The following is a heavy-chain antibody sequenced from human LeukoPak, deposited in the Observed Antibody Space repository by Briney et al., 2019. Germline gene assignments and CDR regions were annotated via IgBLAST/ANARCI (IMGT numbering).Heavy chain of an antibody. CDR2: SYDSGRT. CDR1: GDSISSDDYY. J-gene: IGHJ6*02. Sequence: PSETLSLTCSVSGDSISSDDYYWGWIRQPPGKGLDWIVYSYDSGRTYYNPSLKSRVTMSVDTPNNRFSLRLTSVTAADTAVYYCASFPCSGGSCYFYYYYYGMDVWGQGTTVTVSS. V-gene: IGHV4-30-4*01. CDR3: ASFPCSGGSCYFYYYYYGMDV. D-gene: IGHD2-15*01.